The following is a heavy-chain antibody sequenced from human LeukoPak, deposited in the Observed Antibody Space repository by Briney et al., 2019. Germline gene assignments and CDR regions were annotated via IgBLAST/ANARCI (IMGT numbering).Heavy chain of an antibody. V-gene: IGHV3-21*01. CDR3: ARGPGNIVATIHAPDWFDP. D-gene: IGHD5-12*01. Sequence: GGSLRLSCAASGFTVSSNYMNWVRQAPGKGLEWVSSISSSSSYIYYADSVKGRFTISRDNAKNSLYLQMNSLRAEDTAVYYCARGPGNIVATIHAPDWFDPWGQGTLVTVSS. CDR1: GFTVSSNY. J-gene: IGHJ5*02. CDR2: ISSSSSYI.